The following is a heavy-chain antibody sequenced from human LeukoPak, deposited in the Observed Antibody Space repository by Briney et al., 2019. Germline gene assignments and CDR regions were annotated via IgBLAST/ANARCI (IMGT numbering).Heavy chain of an antibody. Sequence: GGSLRLSCAASGFTFSSYSMNWVRQAPGKGLEWVSSISSSSSYIYYADSVKGRFTISRDNAKNSLYLQMNSLRAEDTAVYYCARVRYEIRKWGEYNWFDPWGQGTLVTVSS. CDR2: ISSSSSYI. V-gene: IGHV3-21*01. J-gene: IGHJ5*02. CDR3: ARVRYEIRKWGEYNWFDP. CDR1: GFTFSSYS. D-gene: IGHD1-26*01.